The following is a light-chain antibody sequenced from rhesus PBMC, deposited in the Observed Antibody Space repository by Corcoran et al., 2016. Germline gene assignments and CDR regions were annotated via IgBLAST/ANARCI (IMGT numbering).Light chain of an antibody. V-gene: IGLV3S11*01. CDR2: VNT. CDR1: SSKINF. Sequence: SSGLTQEPALSVALGQTVRMTCQGESSKINFFSWYQQKPGQVPVLVIYVNTNRPSGIPGRFSGSWSGNTASLTLTGAQVEDEADYYCGSWDDSDIHYIFGSGTRLTVL. CDR3: GSWDDSDIHYI. J-gene: IGLJ1*01.